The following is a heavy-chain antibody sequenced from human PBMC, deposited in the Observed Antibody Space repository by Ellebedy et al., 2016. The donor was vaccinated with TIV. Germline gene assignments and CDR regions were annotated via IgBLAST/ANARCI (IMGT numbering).Heavy chain of an antibody. CDR2: INPTAGST. D-gene: IGHD6-19*01. V-gene: IGHV1-46*01. CDR3: ARAPSVDPHMDV. CDR1: GYTFTSYY. J-gene: IGHJ6*02. Sequence: AASVKVSCKASGYTFTSYYMHWVRQAPGQGLEWMGIINPTAGSTSSAQKFQGRVTMTSGTSTRTVYMELSSLRSEDTAVYYCARAPSVDPHMDVWGQGTTVTVSS.